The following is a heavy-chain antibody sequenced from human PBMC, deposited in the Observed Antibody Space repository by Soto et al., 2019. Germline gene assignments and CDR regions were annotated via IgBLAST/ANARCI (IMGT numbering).Heavy chain of an antibody. J-gene: IGHJ4*02. CDR1: GYSLIDSY. Sequence: ASVKVSCKASGYSLIDSYTHWVRQAPGQGGEGRGRSSPKSGAIKYAQKFQGRVTLTWDTSVNTAYMELSSLRSDDTALVYCARPPGYITGWYYLDAWGQGTLVTVSS. V-gene: IGHV1-2*02. D-gene: IGHD2-8*02. CDR3: ARPPGYITGWYYLDA. CDR2: SSPKSGAI.